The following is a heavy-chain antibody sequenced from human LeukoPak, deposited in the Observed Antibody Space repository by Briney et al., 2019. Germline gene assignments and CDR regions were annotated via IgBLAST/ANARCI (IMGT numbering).Heavy chain of an antibody. CDR3: ARGLGGSYGAWYAFDF. V-gene: IGHV4-59*08. D-gene: IGHD5-18*01. CDR1: GGXISSYY. Sequence: PSETLSLTCTASGGXISSYYCSWIRQPPGKRREWLGCIYYSGSTNYNPSLKSRVTISVDTSKNHFSLKLSSVTAADTAVYYCARGLGGSYGAWYAFDFWGQGTMVTVSS. CDR2: IYYSGST. J-gene: IGHJ3*01.